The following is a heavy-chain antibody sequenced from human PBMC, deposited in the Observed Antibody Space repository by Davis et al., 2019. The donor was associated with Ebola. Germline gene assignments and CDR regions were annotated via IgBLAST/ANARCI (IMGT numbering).Heavy chain of an antibody. V-gene: IGHV3-7*01. CDR3: ARDEFMVTMIVVPVPPSLDL. CDR1: GFTFSGFW. D-gene: IGHD3-22*01. CDR2: IKQDGSEK. Sequence: GESLKISCAASGFTFSGFWMSWVRQAPGKGLEWVANIKQDGSEKYYVNSVKGRFIISRDNAKNSLYLQMNSLRAEDTAVYYCARDEFMVTMIVVPVPPSLDLWGRGTLVTVSS. J-gene: IGHJ2*01.